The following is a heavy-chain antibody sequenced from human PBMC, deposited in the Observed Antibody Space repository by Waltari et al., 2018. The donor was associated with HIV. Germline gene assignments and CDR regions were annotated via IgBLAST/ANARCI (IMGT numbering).Heavy chain of an antibody. CDR2: RSSDGSNQ. Sequence: QVQLVESGGGVVQPGKSLRLSCAASGFTFKAYAMHWVRQAPGSGLEWGTVRSSDGSNQYYADSVKGRFTISRDNSKNTLSLQMNSLKTEDTAVYYCAKDAYGGHPKNWFDSWGQGTLVTVSS. CDR3: AKDAYGGHPKNWFDS. CDR1: GFTFKAYA. D-gene: IGHD3-10*01. V-gene: IGHV3-30*18. J-gene: IGHJ5*01.